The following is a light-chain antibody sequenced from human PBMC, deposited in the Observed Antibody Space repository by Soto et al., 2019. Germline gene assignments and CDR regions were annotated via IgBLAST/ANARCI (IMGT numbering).Light chain of an antibody. CDR1: QSVASRN. CDR2: GAS. CDR3: QHFGNSLWT. Sequence: GTLSLSPGERATLSCRASQSVASRNLAWYQQKSGQAPRLLIYGASSRAIHTPDRFSGSGSGTDFTLTISGLGPEDFAVYYCQHFGNSLWTFGQGTKV. V-gene: IGKV3-20*01. J-gene: IGKJ1*01.